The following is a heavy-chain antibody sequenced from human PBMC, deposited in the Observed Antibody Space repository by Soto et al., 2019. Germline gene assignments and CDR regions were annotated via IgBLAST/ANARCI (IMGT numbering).Heavy chain of an antibody. CDR2: IYYSGST. J-gene: IGHJ4*02. D-gene: IGHD3-16*01. V-gene: IGHV4-31*03. CDR1: GGSISSGGYY. CDR3: ALRLGDPGRLYFDY. Sequence: SLTCTVSGGSISSGGYYWSWIRQHPGKGLEWIGYIYYSGSTYYNPSLKSRVTISVDASKNQFSLKLSSVTAADTAVYYCALRLGDPGRLYFDYWGQGTLVTVSS.